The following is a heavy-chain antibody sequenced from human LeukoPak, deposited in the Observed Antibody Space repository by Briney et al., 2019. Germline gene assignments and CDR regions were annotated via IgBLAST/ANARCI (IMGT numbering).Heavy chain of an antibody. J-gene: IGHJ4*02. CDR3: ARQRGDYLDS. Sequence: GGSLRLSCAASGFTFISYTMHWVRQAPGKGLESVSYISSSSSTIYYADSVKGRFTISRDNAKNTLYLQVSSLRADDTAVYYCARQRGDYLDSWGQGTLVTVSS. CDR1: GFTFISYT. V-gene: IGHV3-48*01. D-gene: IGHD2-15*01. CDR2: ISSSSSTI.